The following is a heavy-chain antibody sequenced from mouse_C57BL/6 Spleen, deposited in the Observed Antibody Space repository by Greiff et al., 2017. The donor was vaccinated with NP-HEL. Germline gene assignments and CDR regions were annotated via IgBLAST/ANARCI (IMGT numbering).Heavy chain of an antibody. CDR2: IRNKANGYTT. CDR1: GFTFTDYY. CDR3: ARSSYYYGSLYFDY. J-gene: IGHJ2*01. V-gene: IGHV7-3*01. Sequence: EVMLVESGGGLVQPGGSLSLSCAASGFTFTDYYMSWVRQPPGKALEWLGFIRNKANGYTTEYSASVKGRFTISRDNSQSILYLQMNALRAEDSATYYCARSSYYYGSLYFDYWGQGTTLTVSS. D-gene: IGHD1-1*01.